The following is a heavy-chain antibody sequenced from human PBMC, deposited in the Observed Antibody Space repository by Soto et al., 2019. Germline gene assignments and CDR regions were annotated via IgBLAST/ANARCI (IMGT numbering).Heavy chain of an antibody. D-gene: IGHD3-10*01. CDR2: ISSSSSTI. CDR3: AREENTMVRGVRYYYMDV. CDR1: GFTFSSYS. J-gene: IGHJ6*03. V-gene: IGHV3-48*01. Sequence: GGSLRLSCAASGFTFSSYSMNWVRQAPGKGLEWVSYISSSSSTIYYADSVKGRFTISRDNAKNSLYLQMNSLRAEDTAVYYCAREENTMVRGVRYYYMDVWGKGTTVTVSS.